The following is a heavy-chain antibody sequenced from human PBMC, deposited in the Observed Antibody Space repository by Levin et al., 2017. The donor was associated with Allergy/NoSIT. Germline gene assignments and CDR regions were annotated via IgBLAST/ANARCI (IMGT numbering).Heavy chain of an antibody. D-gene: IGHD3-10*01. J-gene: IGHJ4*02. V-gene: IGHV3-30*18. CDR1: GFTFSSYG. CDR3: AKDSGHNIPLN. Sequence: PGGSLRLSCVASGFTFSSYGMHWVRQAPGKGLEWVSVVSYDGRNKYYADSVKGRFTISRDNSKNTVFLHMNSLRAEDTAVYYCAKDSGHNIPLNWGQGTLVTVSS. CDR2: VSYDGRNK.